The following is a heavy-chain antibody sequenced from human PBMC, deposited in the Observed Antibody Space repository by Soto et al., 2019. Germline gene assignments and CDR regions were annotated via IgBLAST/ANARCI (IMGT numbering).Heavy chain of an antibody. V-gene: IGHV4-34*01. CDR1: GGSFSGYY. CDR2: INHSGST. Sequence: QVQLQQWGAGLLKPSETLSLTCAVYGGSFSGYYWSWIRQPPGKGLEWIGEINHSGSTNYNPSLKSRVDISVATSKHQCSLKLSSVTAADTAVYYCARPSKYCSGGSCYRGGYFQHWGQGTLVTVSS. CDR3: ARPSKYCSGGSCYRGGYFQH. D-gene: IGHD2-15*01. J-gene: IGHJ1*01.